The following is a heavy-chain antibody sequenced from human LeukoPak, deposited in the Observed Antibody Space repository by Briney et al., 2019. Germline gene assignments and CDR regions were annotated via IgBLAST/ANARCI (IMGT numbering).Heavy chain of an antibody. D-gene: IGHD3-22*01. V-gene: IGHV3-7*01. CDR2: IKQAGSEK. CDR3: ARGGGYYDSSGYLALHY. Sequence: GGSLRLSCAASRFTFSSDWMSCVREAPGKGRGGWANIKQAGSEKSYVDSVKGRLTISRDNAKNSLYLHMNSLRAEDTAVYYCARGGGYYDSSGYLALHYWGQGTLVTVSS. CDR1: RFTFSSDW. J-gene: IGHJ4*02.